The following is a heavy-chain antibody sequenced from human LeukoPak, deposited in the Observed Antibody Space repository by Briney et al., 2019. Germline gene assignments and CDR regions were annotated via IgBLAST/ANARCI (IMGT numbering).Heavy chain of an antibody. J-gene: IGHJ6*02. CDR2: ISDSGYDT. Sequence: GGSLRLSCAASGFTFSLYAMSWVCQAPGKGLEWVSAISDSGYDTYYADSVKGRFTVSRHNSKNTLYLQMNSLRAEDTAVYFCAKSGSGSRRYYQYGMDVWGQGTTVTVSS. D-gene: IGHD3-10*01. CDR1: GFTFSLYA. CDR3: AKSGSGSRRYYQYGMDV. V-gene: IGHV3-23*01.